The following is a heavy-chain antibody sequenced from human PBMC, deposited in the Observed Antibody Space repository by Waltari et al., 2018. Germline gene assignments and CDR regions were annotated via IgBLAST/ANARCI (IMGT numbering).Heavy chain of an antibody. CDR1: GFPFSSYG. CDR3: AKDLGMDV. CDR2: IRYDGSNK. Sequence: QVQLVESGGGVVQPGGSLRLSCAASGFPFSSYGMHWVRQAPGKGLEWVAFIRYDGSNKYYADSVKGRFTISRDNSKNTLYLQMNSLRAEDTAVYYCAKDLGMDVWGQGTTVTVSS. V-gene: IGHV3-30*02. J-gene: IGHJ6*02.